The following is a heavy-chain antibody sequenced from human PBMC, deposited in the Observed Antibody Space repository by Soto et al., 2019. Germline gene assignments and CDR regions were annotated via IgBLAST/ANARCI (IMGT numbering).Heavy chain of an antibody. CDR2: IIPIFGTA. J-gene: IGHJ6*02. CDR3: ARDPKGIVVVPASNYYYGMDV. D-gene: IGHD2-2*01. Sequence: ASVKVSCKASGGTFSSYAISWVRQAHGQGLEWMGGIIPIFGTANYAQKFQGRVTITADESTSTAYMELSSLRSEDTAVYYCARDPKGIVVVPASNYYYGMDVWGQGTTVTVSS. CDR1: GGTFSSYA. V-gene: IGHV1-69*13.